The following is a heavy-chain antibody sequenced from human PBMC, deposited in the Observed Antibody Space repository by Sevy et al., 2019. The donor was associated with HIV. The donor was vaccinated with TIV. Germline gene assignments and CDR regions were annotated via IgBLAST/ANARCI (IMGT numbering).Heavy chain of an antibody. CDR2: INHSGST. V-gene: IGHV4-34*01. CDR1: GGSFSGHY. CDR3: ARGKEDSNLRLGPAENNWFDP. D-gene: IGHD6-13*01. Sequence: SETLSLTCAVYGGSFSGHYWSWIHQPPGKGLEWIGEINHSGSTNYNPSLKSRVTISVDTSKNQFSLKLSSVTAAETALYYCARGKEDSNLRLGPAENNWFDPWGQGTLVTVSS. J-gene: IGHJ5*02.